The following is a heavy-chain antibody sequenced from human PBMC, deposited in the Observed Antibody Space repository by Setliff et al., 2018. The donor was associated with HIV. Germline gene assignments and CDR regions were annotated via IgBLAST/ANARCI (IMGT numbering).Heavy chain of an antibody. CDR3: ARLGHYDSSGYYSALYFDS. V-gene: IGHV4-38-2*01. J-gene: IGHJ4*02. Sequence: SETLSLTCVVSGYSISRGYYWAWIRQPPGKGLEWIASIYHSGITYYNPSLKSRVTISVDTSEDQFSLKLSSVTAADTSMYFCARLGHYDSSGYYSALYFDSWGQGTLVTVSS. D-gene: IGHD3-22*01. CDR1: GYSISRGYY. CDR2: IYHSGIT.